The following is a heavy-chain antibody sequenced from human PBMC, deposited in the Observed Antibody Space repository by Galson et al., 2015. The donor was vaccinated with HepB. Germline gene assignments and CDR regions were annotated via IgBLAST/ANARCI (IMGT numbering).Heavy chain of an antibody. Sequence: RQPPGKALEWLAHIFSNDEKSYSTSLKSRLTISKDTSKSQVVLTMTNMDPVDTATYYCARIEEAVAGILPDYWGQGTLVTVSS. CDR2: IFSNDEK. CDR3: ARIEEAVAGILPDY. J-gene: IGHJ4*02. V-gene: IGHV2-26*01. D-gene: IGHD6-19*01.